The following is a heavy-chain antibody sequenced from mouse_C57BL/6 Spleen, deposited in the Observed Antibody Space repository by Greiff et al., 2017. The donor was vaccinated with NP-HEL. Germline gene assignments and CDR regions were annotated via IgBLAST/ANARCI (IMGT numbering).Heavy chain of an antibody. J-gene: IGHJ2*01. Sequence: EVQLQQSGPGLVKPSQSLSLTCTVTGYSITSGYGWNWIRQFPGNKLEWMGYISYSGSTNYNPSLKSRISITRDTSKNQFFLQLNSLTTEDTATYYCARTARIKYWGQGTTLTVSS. CDR1: GYSITSGYG. CDR2: ISYSGST. V-gene: IGHV3-2*02. D-gene: IGHD1-2*01. CDR3: ARTARIKY.